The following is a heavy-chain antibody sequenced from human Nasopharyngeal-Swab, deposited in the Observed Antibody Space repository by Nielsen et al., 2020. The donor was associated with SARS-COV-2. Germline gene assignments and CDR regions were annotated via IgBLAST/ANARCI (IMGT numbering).Heavy chain of an antibody. CDR1: GGTFSSYA. J-gene: IGHJ6*02. V-gene: IGHV1-69*13. CDR2: IIPIFGTA. CDR3: ARVYRASWYSRDYYYYGMDV. D-gene: IGHD6-13*01. Sequence: SVKVSCKASGGTFSSYAISWVRQAPGQGLEWMGGIIPIFGTANYAQKFQGRVTITADESTSTAYMELSGLRSEDTAVYYCARVYRASWYSRDYYYYGMDVWGQGTTVTVSS.